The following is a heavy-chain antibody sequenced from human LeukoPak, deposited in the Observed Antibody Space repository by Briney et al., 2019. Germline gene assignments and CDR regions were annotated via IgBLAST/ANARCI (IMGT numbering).Heavy chain of an antibody. J-gene: IGHJ3*02. CDR3: ARGIAAAGDAFDI. D-gene: IGHD6-13*01. CDR2: IYSGGST. Sequence: GGSLRLSCSASGFTLSSYAMHWVRQAPGKGLEWVSGIYSGGSTYYAASVKGRFTISRDNSKNTLYLQMNSLRAEDTAVYYCARGIAAAGDAFDIWGQGTMVTVSS. V-gene: IGHV3-53*01. CDR1: GFTLSSYA.